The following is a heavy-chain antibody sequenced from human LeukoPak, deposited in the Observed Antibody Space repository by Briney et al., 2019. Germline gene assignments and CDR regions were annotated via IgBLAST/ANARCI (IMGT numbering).Heavy chain of an antibody. Sequence: PSGTLSLACTVSGGSISSYYWSWIRQPPGKGLEWIGYIYYSGSTNYNPSLKSRVTISVDASKNQFSLKLSSVTAADTAVYYCARQYSDDSSGYYFAYWGQGTLVTVSS. CDR2: IYYSGST. V-gene: IGHV4-59*08. CDR1: GGSISSYY. J-gene: IGHJ4*02. D-gene: IGHD3-22*01. CDR3: ARQYSDDSSGYYFAY.